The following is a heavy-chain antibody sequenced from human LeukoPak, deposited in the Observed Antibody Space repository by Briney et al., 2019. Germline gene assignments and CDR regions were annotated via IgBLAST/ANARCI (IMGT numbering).Heavy chain of an antibody. J-gene: IGHJ4*02. CDR1: GFTFSSYS. CDR3: AISLVGYSYDPYYFDY. Sequence: GGSLRLSCAASGFTFSSYSMNWVRQAPGKGLEWVSYISSSSSTIYYADSVKGRFTISRDNAKNSLYLQMNSLRAEDTAVYYCAISLVGYSYDPYYFDYWGQGTLVTVSS. D-gene: IGHD5-18*01. CDR2: ISSSSSTI. V-gene: IGHV3-48*01.